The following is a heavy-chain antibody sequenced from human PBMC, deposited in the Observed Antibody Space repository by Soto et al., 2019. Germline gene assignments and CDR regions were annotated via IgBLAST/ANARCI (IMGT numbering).Heavy chain of an antibody. CDR2: ISSSSSTI. V-gene: IGHV3-48*02. CDR1: GFTFSSYS. CDR3: ARDHYSNYGGIDYYYGMDV. J-gene: IGHJ6*02. D-gene: IGHD4-4*01. Sequence: GGSLRLSCAASGFTFSSYSMNWVRQAPGKGLEWVSYISSSSSTIYYADSVKGRFTISRDNAKNSLYPQMNSLRDEDTAVYYCARDHYSNYGGIDYYYGMDVWGQGTTVTVSS.